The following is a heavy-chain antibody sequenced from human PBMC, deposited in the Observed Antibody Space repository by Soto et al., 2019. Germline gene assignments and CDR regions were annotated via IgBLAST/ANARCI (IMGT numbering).Heavy chain of an antibody. CDR3: ARESASGGFTGIDY. D-gene: IGHD1-1*01. V-gene: IGHV3-13*05. CDR1: GFTFSSYD. Sequence: EVQLVESGGGLVQPGGSLRLSCAASGFTFSSYDMHWVRQATGKGLEWVSAIGTAGDPYYPGSVKGRFTISRENAEYSLYLQMNGLRAGDTAVYYCARESASGGFTGIDYWGQGTLVTVSS. CDR2: IGTAGDP. J-gene: IGHJ4*02.